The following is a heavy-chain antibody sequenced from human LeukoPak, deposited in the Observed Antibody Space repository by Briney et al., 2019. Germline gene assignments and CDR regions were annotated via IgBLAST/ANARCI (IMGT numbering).Heavy chain of an antibody. V-gene: IGHV4-30-2*01. J-gene: IGHJ6*03. D-gene: IGHD7-27*01. CDR1: GGSISSGGYY. CDR2: IYHSGST. Sequence: SETLSLTCTVSGGSISSGGYYWSWIRQPPGKGLEWIGYIYHSGSTYYNPSLKSRVTISVDRSKNQFSLKLSSVTAADTAVYYCAREQNSAGEPYYYYMDVWGKGTTVTVSS. CDR3: AREQNSAGEPYYYYMDV.